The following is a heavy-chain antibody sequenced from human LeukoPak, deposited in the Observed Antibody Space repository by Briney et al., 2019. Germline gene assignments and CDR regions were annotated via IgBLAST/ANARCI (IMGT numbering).Heavy chain of an antibody. CDR3: ARRDPSGWLPDY. D-gene: IGHD6-19*01. CDR2: IYSSGST. CDR1: GGSISSYY. V-gene: IGHV4-59*13. Sequence: SETLSLTCTVSGGSISSYYWSWIRHPPGKELEWIGYIYSSGSTNYNPSPKSRVTISVDTSKNQFSLKLSSVTAADTAVYYCARRDPSGWLPDYWGQGTLVTVSS. J-gene: IGHJ4*02.